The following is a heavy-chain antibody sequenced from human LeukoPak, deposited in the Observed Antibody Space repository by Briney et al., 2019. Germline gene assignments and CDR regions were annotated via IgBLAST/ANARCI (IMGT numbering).Heavy chain of an antibody. CDR3: AKCSGWFVRGKDYYYYYMDV. V-gene: IGHV3-23*01. CDR2: FSGSGGST. J-gene: IGHJ6*03. D-gene: IGHD6-19*01. CDR1: GFTFSSYA. Sequence: GGSLRLSCAASGFTFSSYAMSWVRQAPGKGLECISGFSGSGGSTYYADSVKGRFTISRDNSKNTLYLQMNSLRAEDTAVYYCAKCSGWFVRGKDYYYYYMDVWGKGTTVTVSS.